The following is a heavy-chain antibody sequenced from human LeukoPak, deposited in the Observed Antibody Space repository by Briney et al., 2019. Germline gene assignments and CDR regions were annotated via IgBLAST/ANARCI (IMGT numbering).Heavy chain of an antibody. V-gene: IGHV3-21*01. J-gene: IGHJ4*02. CDR1: GXTFSNYW. Sequence: GGSLRLSCAASGXTFSNYWVHWVRQAPGKGLEWVSSISSGTGYIYYADSVKGRFTISRDNAKTSLYLQMNSLRAEDTATYYCARATRWYDYWGQGTLVTVSA. CDR3: ARATRWYDY. D-gene: IGHD6-13*01. CDR2: ISSGTGYI.